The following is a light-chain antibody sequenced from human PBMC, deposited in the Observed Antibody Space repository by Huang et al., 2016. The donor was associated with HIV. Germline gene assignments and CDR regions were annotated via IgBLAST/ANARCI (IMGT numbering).Light chain of an antibody. CDR1: QGISSA. CDR3: QQFNDYPRT. J-gene: IGKJ5*01. Sequence: AIQLNQSPSSLSASVGDRVTINCRASQGISSAFAWYQQKPGKPTKLLIYDASSLESGVPSRFSGSGSGTDFTLTISGLQPEDFATYYCQQFNDYPRTFGHGTRLEIK. V-gene: IGKV1D-13*01. CDR2: DAS.